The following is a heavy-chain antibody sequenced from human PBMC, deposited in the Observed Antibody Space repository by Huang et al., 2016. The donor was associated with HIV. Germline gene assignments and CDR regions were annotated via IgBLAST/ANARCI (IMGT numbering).Heavy chain of an antibody. D-gene: IGHD3-16*01. J-gene: IGHJ5*01. Sequence: QVQLEQWGAGLLKPSETLSITCAVYGGSFSGYFWNWIRQSPGKGLEWIGQINHAGVTDYNPSLKSRATISVDTSKNQFSLKLTSVTAAYTAIYYCAREIMISFGGPFDSWGHGNLVTVSS. CDR2: INHAGVT. CDR3: AREIMISFGGPFDS. CDR1: GGSFSGYF. V-gene: IGHV4-34*02.